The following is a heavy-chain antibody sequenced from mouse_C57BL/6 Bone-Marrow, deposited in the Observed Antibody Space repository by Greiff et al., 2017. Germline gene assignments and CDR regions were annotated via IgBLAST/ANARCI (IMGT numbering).Heavy chain of an antibody. CDR2: ISPRDGST. CDR3: ARLEFDGSSGDWYFDV. Sequence: QVQLKQSGPELVQPGASVMLSCKASGYTFTSYDINWVTQSPGQGLEWIGWISPRDGSTKYNEKFQGKATLTVDTSSSTAYMELHSRTSEDSAVYFCARLEFDGSSGDWYFDVWGTGTTVTVSS. J-gene: IGHJ1*03. V-gene: IGHV1-85*01. CDR1: GYTFTSYD. D-gene: IGHD1-1*01.